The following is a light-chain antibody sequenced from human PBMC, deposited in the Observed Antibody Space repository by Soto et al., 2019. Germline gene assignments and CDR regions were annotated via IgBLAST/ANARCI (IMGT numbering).Light chain of an antibody. CDR1: SSDVGGYNY. Sequence: QSALTQPASVSGSPGQSITISCTGTSSDVGGYNYVSWYQQHPGKAPKLMIYEVSNRPSGVSNRFSGSKSGNTASLTISGLQAEDEADYYCISYTSSNTLVFGTGTKLTVL. CDR2: EVS. V-gene: IGLV2-14*01. CDR3: ISYTSSNTLV. J-gene: IGLJ1*01.